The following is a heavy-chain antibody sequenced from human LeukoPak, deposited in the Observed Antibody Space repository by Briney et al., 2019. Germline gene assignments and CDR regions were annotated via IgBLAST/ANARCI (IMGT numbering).Heavy chain of an antibody. CDR2: IRYDVSET. D-gene: IGHD7-27*01. Sequence: GGSLRLSCAASGFNFGGYWMSWVRHAPGKGLERVANIRYDVSETFYGDSVKGRFTVSRDNAKNSLYLQMNSLRAEDTGVYYCASATGDKGGYFDSWGQGAPVTVSS. CDR3: ASATGDKGGYFDS. J-gene: IGHJ4*02. V-gene: IGHV3-7*01. CDR1: GFNFGGYW.